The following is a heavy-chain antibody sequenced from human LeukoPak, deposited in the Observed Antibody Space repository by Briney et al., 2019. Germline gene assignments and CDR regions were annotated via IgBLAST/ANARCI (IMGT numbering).Heavy chain of an antibody. CDR2: IYTSGST. D-gene: IGHD3-10*01. Sequence: SETLSLTCTVSGGSISSYYWSWIRQPAGKELEWIGRIYTSGSTNYNPSLKSRVTMSVDTSKNQLSLKLSSVTAADTAVYYCARLYYYGSGNAFDIWGQGTMVTVSS. CDR1: GGSISSYY. V-gene: IGHV4-4*07. CDR3: ARLYYYGSGNAFDI. J-gene: IGHJ3*02.